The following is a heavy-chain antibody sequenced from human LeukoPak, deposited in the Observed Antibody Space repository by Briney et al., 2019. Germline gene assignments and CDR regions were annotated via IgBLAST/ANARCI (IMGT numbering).Heavy chain of an antibody. J-gene: IGHJ4*02. CDR3: AKGQHIVVVTAGVDY. D-gene: IGHD2-21*02. V-gene: IGHV3-23*01. CDR1: GVTFISYA. CDR2: ISGAARST. Sequence: PGGSLRLSCAAAGVTFISYAMTWVRQAPGKGPEWVPTISGAARSTNYADSVKGRFTISRDNSKNTVYLQMDSLRAEDTAVYYCAKGQHIVVVTAGVDYWGQGTLVTVSS.